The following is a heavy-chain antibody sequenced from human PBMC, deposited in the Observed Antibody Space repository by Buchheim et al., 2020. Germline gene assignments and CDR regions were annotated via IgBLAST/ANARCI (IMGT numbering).Heavy chain of an antibody. CDR2: VSARDSPI. Sequence: EVKLVESGGMLTQPGGSLRLSCAGSGFTFSSYSMSWVRQAPGKGLEWISYVSARDSPIYYADSVKGRFTISRDNAKNSLYLQMNSLRAEDTAVYYCARAQIGGEDFIVATIPYYYYYGMDVWGQGTT. CDR1: GFTFSSYS. V-gene: IGHV3-48*01. J-gene: IGHJ6*02. D-gene: IGHD5-12*01. CDR3: ARAQIGGEDFIVATIPYYYYYGMDV.